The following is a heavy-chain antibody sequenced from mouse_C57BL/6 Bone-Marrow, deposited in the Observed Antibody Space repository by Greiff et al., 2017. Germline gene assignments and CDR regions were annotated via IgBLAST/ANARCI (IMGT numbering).Heavy chain of an antibody. Sequence: QVQLQQPGAELVKPGASVKLSCKASGYTFTSYWMHWVKQRPGKGLEWIGRIHPDSGSTNYNEKFKSKATLTVDKSSSTAYMQLSSLTSEDSAVYYCARHEVSGNYFAYWRQGTTLTVSS. CDR2: IHPDSGST. D-gene: IGHD1-1*01. CDR3: ARHEVSGNYFAY. J-gene: IGHJ2*01. V-gene: IGHV1-64*01. CDR1: GYTFTSYW.